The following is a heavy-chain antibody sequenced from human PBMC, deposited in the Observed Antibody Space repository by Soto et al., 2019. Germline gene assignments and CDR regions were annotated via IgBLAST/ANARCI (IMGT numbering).Heavy chain of an antibody. J-gene: IGHJ6*02. D-gene: IGHD3-3*01. Sequence: QVQLQESGPGLVKPSETLSLTCTVSGGSVSSGSYYWSWIRQPPGKGLEWFGYIYYSGSTNYKPSSKSRVTITVDTTKNKFSLKLSSVTAADTAVYYCARDQSHDFWSGYYTHYYYGMDVWGQGTTVTVSS. V-gene: IGHV4-61*01. CDR3: ARDQSHDFWSGYYTHYYYGMDV. CDR1: GGSVSSGSYY. CDR2: IYYSGST.